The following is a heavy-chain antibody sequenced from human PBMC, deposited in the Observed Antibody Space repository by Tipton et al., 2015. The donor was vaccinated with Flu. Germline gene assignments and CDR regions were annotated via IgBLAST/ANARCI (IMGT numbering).Heavy chain of an antibody. D-gene: IGHD2-21*02. CDR1: GFTFGSYG. J-gene: IGHJ4*02. CDR2: ISYDGSEK. V-gene: IGHV3-30*03. CDR3: ARVMTTYYFDY. Sequence: SLRLSCAASGFTFGSYGMHWVRQPPGKGLEWVAFISYDGSEKHYAASVTGRLTISRDKSENTLSLQMNSLRPDDTAVYFCARVMTTYYFDYWGQGTLVAVSS.